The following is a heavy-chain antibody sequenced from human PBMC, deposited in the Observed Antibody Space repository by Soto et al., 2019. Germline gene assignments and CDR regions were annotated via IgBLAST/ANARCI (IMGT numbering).Heavy chain of an antibody. D-gene: IGHD3-10*01. CDR3: ARAGSITMVRGVTYAFDI. Sequence: PSDTLSLTCAVYGGSFSGYYWSWIRQPPGKGLEWIGEINHSGSTNYNPSLKSRVTISVDTSKNQFSLKLSSVTAADTAVYYCARAGSITMVRGVTYAFDIWGQGTLV. V-gene: IGHV4-34*01. CDR1: GGSFSGYY. CDR2: INHSGST. J-gene: IGHJ3*02.